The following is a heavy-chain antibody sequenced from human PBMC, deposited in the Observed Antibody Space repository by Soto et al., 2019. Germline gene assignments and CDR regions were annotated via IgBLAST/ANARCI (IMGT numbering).Heavy chain of an antibody. V-gene: IGHV1-18*01. CDR2: ISAYNDNT. Sequence: QVQLVQSGAEVKRPGASVKVSCKASGYIFTGYGIAWVRQAPGQGLEWMGWISAYNDNTLQTQKFQDRLTMTTDSSTNTAYMELRSLRSDDTAVYYCARPLGGYGDYALPLNYWGQGTLVTVSS. D-gene: IGHD4-17*01. CDR1: GYIFTGYG. CDR3: ARPLGGYGDYALPLNY. J-gene: IGHJ4*02.